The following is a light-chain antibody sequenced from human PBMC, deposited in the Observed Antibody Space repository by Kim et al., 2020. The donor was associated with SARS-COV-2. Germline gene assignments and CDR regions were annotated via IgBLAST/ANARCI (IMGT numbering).Light chain of an antibody. CDR3: SSYAGSNNVV. V-gene: IGLV2-8*01. CDR1: SSDVGGYNY. Sequence: QSALTQPPSASVSPGQSVTISCTGTSSDVGGYNYVSRYQQHPGKAPKLMIYEVSKRPSGVPDRFSGSKSGNTASLTVSGLQAEDEADYYCSSYAGSNNVVFGGGTQLTVL. J-gene: IGLJ2*01. CDR2: EVS.